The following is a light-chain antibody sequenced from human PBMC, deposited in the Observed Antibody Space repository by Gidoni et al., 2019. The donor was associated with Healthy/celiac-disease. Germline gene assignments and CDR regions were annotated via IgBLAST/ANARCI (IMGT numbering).Light chain of an antibody. CDR3: QSYDSSLSGVV. Sequence: QSVLTQPPSVSGAPGPRVTISCTGSSSSIGAGYYVHLYQQLPGTAPKLLIYGNNNRPSGVPDRFSGSKSGTSASLAITGLQAEDEADYYCQSYDSSLSGVVFGGWTKLTVL. J-gene: IGLJ2*01. CDR2: GNN. V-gene: IGLV1-40*01. CDR1: SSSIGAGYY.